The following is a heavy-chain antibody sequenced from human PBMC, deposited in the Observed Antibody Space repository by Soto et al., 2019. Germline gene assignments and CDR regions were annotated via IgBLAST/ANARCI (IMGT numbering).Heavy chain of an antibody. V-gene: IGHV3-23*01. CDR3: SKDRWRAPTPYYFDY. Sequence: EVQLLEAGGGLVQPGGSLRLSCAASGFTFSSYAMSWVRQAPGKGLEWVSAIRGSGGSTYYADSVKGRFTISGDNSKNTLYRQMNGLRAKDTAVYYCSKDRWRAPTPYYFDYWGQGSLVAVSS. CDR1: GFTFSSYA. D-gene: IGHD2-15*01. J-gene: IGHJ4*02. CDR2: IRGSGGST.